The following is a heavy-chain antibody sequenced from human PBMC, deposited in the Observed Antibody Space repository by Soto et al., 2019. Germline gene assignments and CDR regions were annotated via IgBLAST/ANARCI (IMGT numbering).Heavy chain of an antibody. J-gene: IGHJ4*02. CDR1: GFTFSDFG. CDR3: VRGHCGGDCYWFEY. CDR2: IWYNGNNK. Sequence: GGSLRLSCAASGFTFSDFGMHWVRQAPGKGLEWVALIWYNGNNKYCADSVKGRFTISRDNSKNTVYLQMNSLSAEDMAVYYCVRGHCGGDCYWFEYWGPGTLVTVSS. D-gene: IGHD2-21*02. V-gene: IGHV3-33*01.